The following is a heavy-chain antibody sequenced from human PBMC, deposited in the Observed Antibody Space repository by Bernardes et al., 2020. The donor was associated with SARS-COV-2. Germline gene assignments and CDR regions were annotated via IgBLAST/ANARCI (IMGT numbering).Heavy chain of an antibody. Sequence: LTCTASFVSLSSGDDYWSWLRQPTGKGLEWIGYIYYSGSTYYNPSLKSRVTISVDTSKNQFSLKLSSVTAADTAVYYCARDALGSITIFGMVTRHGMDVWGQGTTVTVSS. D-gene: IGHD3-3*01. CDR2: IYYSGST. V-gene: IGHV4-30-4*01. CDR1: FVSLSSGDDY. J-gene: IGHJ6*02. CDR3: ARDALGSITIFGMVTRHGMDV.